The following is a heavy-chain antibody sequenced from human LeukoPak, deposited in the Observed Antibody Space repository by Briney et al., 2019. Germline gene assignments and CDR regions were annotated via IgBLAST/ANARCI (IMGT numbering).Heavy chain of an antibody. CDR1: GFTFSSFW. V-gene: IGHV3-7*03. J-gene: IGHJ4*02. CDR2: MNIDGSEK. Sequence: GGSLRLSCAASGFTFSSFWMGWVRQTPGKRLEWVANMNIDGSEKYYADSVKGRFTISRDNAKNSLYLQMNSLRAEDTAVYYCARSADSSGYFREITLYYFDYWGQGTLVTVSS. D-gene: IGHD3-22*01. CDR3: ARSADSSGYFREITLYYFDY.